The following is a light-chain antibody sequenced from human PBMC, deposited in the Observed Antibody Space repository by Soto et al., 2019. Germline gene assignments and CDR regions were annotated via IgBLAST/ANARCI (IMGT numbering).Light chain of an antibody. V-gene: IGKV1-27*01. CDR1: QGISNY. Sequence: DIQMTQSPSSLSASVGDRVTITCRASQGISNYLAWYQQKPGKVPKLLIYAASTLKSGVPSRFSGSGSGTDFTLTISGLQPEDVATYFCQKYNIVPLTFGGGTKVEIK. J-gene: IGKJ4*01. CDR2: AAS. CDR3: QKYNIVPLT.